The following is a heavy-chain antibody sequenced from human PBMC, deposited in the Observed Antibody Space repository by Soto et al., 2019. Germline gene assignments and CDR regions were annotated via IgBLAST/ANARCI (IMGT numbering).Heavy chain of an antibody. CDR3: ARDSDPADFQWEGRRKTDYFFGMDV. V-gene: IGHV4-31*03. Sequence: QVQLQESGPRLVKPSQTLSLTCTVSGGSMTSGGKYWSWIRQHPGKGLEWIGYIYPSGTTYYNPSLQNRLTISLETSKYQFSLKGTAVTAADTGVYYCARDSDPADFQWEGRRKTDYFFGMDVWGQGTTVIVSS. CDR2: IYPSGTT. CDR1: GGSMTSGGKY. D-gene: IGHD1-26*01. J-gene: IGHJ6*02.